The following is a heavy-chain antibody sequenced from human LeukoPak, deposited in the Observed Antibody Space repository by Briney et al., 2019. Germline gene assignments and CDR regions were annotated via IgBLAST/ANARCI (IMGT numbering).Heavy chain of an antibody. CDR1: GFTFSSYG. Sequence: GGSLRLSCAASGFTFSSYGMHWARQAPGKGLEWVAVIWYDGSNKYYADSVKGRFTISRDNSKNTLYLQMNSLRAEDTAVYYCARDFGSGWYNYYYYMDVWGKGTTVTVSS. D-gene: IGHD6-19*01. J-gene: IGHJ6*03. CDR3: ARDFGSGWYNYYYYMDV. CDR2: IWYDGSNK. V-gene: IGHV3-33*01.